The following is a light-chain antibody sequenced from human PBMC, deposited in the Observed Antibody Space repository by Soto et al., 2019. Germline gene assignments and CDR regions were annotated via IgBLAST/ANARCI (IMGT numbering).Light chain of an antibody. CDR1: QGIRND. V-gene: IGKV1-6*01. J-gene: IGKJ1*01. CDR3: LQDYSYPWT. CDR2: AAS. Sequence: AIQMTQSPSSLSASVGDRVTITCRASQGIRNDLAWYQQKPGKAPNLLIFAASNLQSGVPLRFSGSGSGTDFTLTISSLQPEDFATYYCLQDYSYPWTFGQGTKVEIK.